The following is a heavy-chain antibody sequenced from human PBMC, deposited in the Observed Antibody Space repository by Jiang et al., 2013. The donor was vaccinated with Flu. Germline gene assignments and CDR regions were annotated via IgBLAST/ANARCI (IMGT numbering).Heavy chain of an antibody. CDR1: GFTFSSYG. J-gene: IGHJ4*02. CDR2: IWYDGSNK. V-gene: IGHV3-33*01. Sequence: VESWGRRGPAWRSLRLSCAASGFTFSSYGMHWVRQAPGKGLEWVAVIWYDGSNKYYADSVKGRFTISRDNSKNTLYLQMNSLRAEDTAVYYCARGVRDYYDSSGYLLDYWGQGTLVTVSS. CDR3: ARGVRDYYDSSGYLLDY. D-gene: IGHD3-22*01.